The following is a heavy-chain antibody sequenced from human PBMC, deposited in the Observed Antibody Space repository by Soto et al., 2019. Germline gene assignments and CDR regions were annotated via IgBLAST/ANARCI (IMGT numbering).Heavy chain of an antibody. J-gene: IGHJ5*02. CDR1: GLTFSKYA. D-gene: IGHD3-3*01. CDR3: AKGGHYSPFDA. V-gene: IGHV3-23*01. CDR2: ISGDGATT. Sequence: DVQLLGSGGGLVQPGGSLRLSCAASGLTFSKYAMTWVRQAPGEGLEWVATISGDGATTFYAESVKGLFTISRDNSKNVVYLQMNSLRAEDMALYYCAKGGHYSPFDAWGQGTLVTISS.